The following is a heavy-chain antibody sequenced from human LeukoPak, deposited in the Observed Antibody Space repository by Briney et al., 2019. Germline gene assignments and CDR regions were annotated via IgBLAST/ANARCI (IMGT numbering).Heavy chain of an antibody. CDR1: GFTFSSSG. J-gene: IGHJ4*02. CDR3: AKDQVVPFDY. D-gene: IGHD2-2*01. CDR2: ISGSDTTA. Sequence: PGGSLRLSCAASGFTFSSSGMSWVRQAPGKGLGWVSYISGSDTTAHYADSVKGRFTISRDNSKNTLYLQMNSLRAEDTAVYFCAKDQVVPFDYWGQGTLVTVSS. V-gene: IGHV3-23*01.